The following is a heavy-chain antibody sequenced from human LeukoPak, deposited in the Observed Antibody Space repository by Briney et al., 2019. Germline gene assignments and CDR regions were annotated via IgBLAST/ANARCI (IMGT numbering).Heavy chain of an antibody. CDR3: ARAVYYDFWSGSEYYFDY. Sequence: SETLSLTCTVSGGSISSGGYYWSWIRQPPGKGLEWIGEINHSGSTNYNPSLKSRVTISVDTSKNQFSLKLSSVTAADTAVYYCARAVYYDFWSGSEYYFDYWGQGTLVTVSS. CDR2: INHSGST. V-gene: IGHV4-61*08. D-gene: IGHD3-3*01. J-gene: IGHJ4*02. CDR1: GGSISSGGYY.